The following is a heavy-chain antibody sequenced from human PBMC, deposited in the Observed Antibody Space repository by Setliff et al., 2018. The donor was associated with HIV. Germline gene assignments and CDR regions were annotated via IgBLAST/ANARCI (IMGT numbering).Heavy chain of an antibody. CDR1: GGSISSYY. J-gene: IGHJ5*02. V-gene: IGHV4-59*08. D-gene: IGHD2-8*01. CDR2: IYYSGST. CDR3: ARRGRDGVLIVFATGFDP. Sequence: PSETLSLTCSVSGGSISSYYWSWIRQPPGKGLEWIGYIYYSGSTNYNPSLKSRVTISVDTSKNQFSLKLNSVTAADTAVYYCARRGRDGVLIVFATGFDPWGQGTLVTVSS.